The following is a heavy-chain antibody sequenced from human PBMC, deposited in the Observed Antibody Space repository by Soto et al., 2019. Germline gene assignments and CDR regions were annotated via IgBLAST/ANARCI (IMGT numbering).Heavy chain of an antibody. CDR3: ARATFWGAIDSAFYVAFDI. CDR1: GFTFSSYW. D-gene: IGHD3-16*02. V-gene: IGHV3-74*01. CDR2: INSDGSST. Sequence: GGSLRLSCAASGFTFSSYWMHWVRQAPGKGLVWVSRINSDGSSTSYADSVKGRFTISRDNAKNTLYLQMNSLRAEDTGVNYCARATFWGAIDSAFYVAFDIWGQGTMVTVSS. J-gene: IGHJ3*02.